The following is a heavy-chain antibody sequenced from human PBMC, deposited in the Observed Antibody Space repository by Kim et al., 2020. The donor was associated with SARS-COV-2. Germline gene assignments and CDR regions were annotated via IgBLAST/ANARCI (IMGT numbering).Heavy chain of an antibody. V-gene: IGHV4-59*01. D-gene: IGHD6-13*01. CDR3: ARALPPNSGWYYAP. CDR1: GGSINDYY. CDR2: INYSGNT. Sequence: SETLSLTCTVSGGSINDYYWSWIRQPPGKGLEWIGYINYSGNTNYNPPLKSRVTMSVDTSKNQFSLKLSSVTAADTAMYYCARALPPNSGWYYAPWGQGTLVTVSS. J-gene: IGHJ5*02.